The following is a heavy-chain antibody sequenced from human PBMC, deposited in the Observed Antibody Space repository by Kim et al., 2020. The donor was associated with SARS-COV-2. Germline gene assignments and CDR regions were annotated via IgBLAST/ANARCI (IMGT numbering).Heavy chain of an antibody. J-gene: IGHJ6*02. V-gene: IGHV4-34*01. Sequence: SETLSLTCAVYGGSFSGYYWSWIRQPPGKGLEWIGEINHSGSTNYNPSLKSRVTISVDTSKNQFSLKLSSVTAADTAVYYCARGLPAAIRSPSRYYYGMDVWGQGTTVTVSS. CDR3: ARGLPAAIRSPSRYYYGMDV. CDR2: INHSGST. CDR1: GGSFSGYY. D-gene: IGHD2-2*01.